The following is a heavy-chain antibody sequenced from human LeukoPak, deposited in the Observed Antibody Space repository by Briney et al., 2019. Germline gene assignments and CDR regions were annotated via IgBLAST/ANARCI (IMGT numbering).Heavy chain of an antibody. CDR3: ARDPPGDCGGDCYSSPVFDY. CDR2: ISSSSYI. D-gene: IGHD2-21*02. CDR1: GFTFSSYS. V-gene: IGHV3-21*04. Sequence: TGGSLRLSCAASGFTFSSYSMNWVRQAPGKGLEWVSSISSSSYIYYADSVKGRFTISRDNAKNSLYLQMNSLRAEDTALYYCARDPPGDCGGDCYSSPVFDYWGQGTLVTVSS. J-gene: IGHJ4*02.